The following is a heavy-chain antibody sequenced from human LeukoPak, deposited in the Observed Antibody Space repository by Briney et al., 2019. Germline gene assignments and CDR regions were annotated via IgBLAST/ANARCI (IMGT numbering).Heavy chain of an antibody. J-gene: IGHJ3*02. CDR1: GFTFSDHY. D-gene: IGHD4-17*01. Sequence: GGSLRLSCAASGFTFSDHYMDWVRQAPGKGLEWVGRTRNKANSYTTEYAASVKGRFTISRDDSKNSLYLQMNSLKTEDTAVYYCARESRDTADAFDIWGQGTMVTVSS. CDR2: TRNKANSYTT. V-gene: IGHV3-72*01. CDR3: ARESRDTADAFDI.